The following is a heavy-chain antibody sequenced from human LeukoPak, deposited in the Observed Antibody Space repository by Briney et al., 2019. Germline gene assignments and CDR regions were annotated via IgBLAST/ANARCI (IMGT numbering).Heavy chain of an antibody. J-gene: IGHJ4*02. V-gene: IGHV4-4*02. Sequence: SGTLSLTCAVSGGSISSSNWWSWVRQPPGKGLEWIGSIYYSGSTYYNPSLKSRVTISVDTSKNQFSLKLSSVTAADTAVYYCARRNAYDSSGYYYPQPHTTTSLSCYFDYWGQGTLVTVSS. CDR2: IYYSGST. CDR1: GGSISSSNW. D-gene: IGHD3-22*01. CDR3: ARRNAYDSSGYYYPQPHTTTSLSCYFDY.